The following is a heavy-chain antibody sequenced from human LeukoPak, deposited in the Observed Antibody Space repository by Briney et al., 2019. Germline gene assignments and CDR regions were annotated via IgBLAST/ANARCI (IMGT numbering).Heavy chain of an antibody. J-gene: IGHJ4*02. CDR3: ARSDTVPTYDY. CDR2: ISNGGSST. CDR1: GFTFSSYW. D-gene: IGHD4-17*01. Sequence: GGSLRLSCAASGFTFSSYWMHWVGQAPGKGLAWISRISNGGSSTNYADSVKGRFTISRDNAKNTLYLQMNSLRADDTAVYYCARSDTVPTYDYWGQGTLVPVSS. V-gene: IGHV3-74*01.